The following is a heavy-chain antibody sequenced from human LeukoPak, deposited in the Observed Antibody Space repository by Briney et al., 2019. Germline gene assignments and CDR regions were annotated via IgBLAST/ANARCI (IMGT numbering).Heavy chain of an antibody. CDR3: ATRADWFDP. V-gene: IGHV4-59*12. J-gene: IGHJ5*02. CDR1: GDSITSYY. CDR2: VFHSGVT. Sequence: SETLFLTCSVSGDSITSYYWSWIRQPPGRGLEWIGYVFHSGVTNYNPSLKSRVTLSLDTSKNQFSLKLKSVTAADTAVYFCATRADWFDPWGQGTLVTVSS.